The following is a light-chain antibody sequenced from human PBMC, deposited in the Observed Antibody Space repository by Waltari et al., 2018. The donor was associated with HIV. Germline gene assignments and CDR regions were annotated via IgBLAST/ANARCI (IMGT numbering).Light chain of an antibody. V-gene: IGLV1-44*01. Sequence: QSVLTQPPSASGTPEQRVTISCSGTTSNIGRNTVSWCQQFPGTAPKVLIYGKNHRPSRGPDRFSGSKSGTSASLAISGLQSEDEADYYCASWDDSLNGPVFGGGTKLTVV. J-gene: IGLJ2*01. CDR3: ASWDDSLNGPV. CDR1: TSNIGRNT. CDR2: GKN.